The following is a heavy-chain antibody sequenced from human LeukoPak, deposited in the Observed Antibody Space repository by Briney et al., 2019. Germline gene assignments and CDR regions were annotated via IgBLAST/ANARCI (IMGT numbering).Heavy chain of an antibody. CDR2: INPNSGGT. J-gene: IGHJ4*02. D-gene: IGHD4-17*01. CDR3: ARVPSNDYGSLDY. V-gene: IGHV1-2*02. CDR1: GCTFTGYY. Sequence: GASVKVSCKASGCTFTGYYMHWVRQAPGQGLEWMGWINPNSGGTDYAQKFQGRVTMTRDTSISTAFMELSRLTSDDTAVYYCARVPSNDYGSLDYWGQGTLVTVSS.